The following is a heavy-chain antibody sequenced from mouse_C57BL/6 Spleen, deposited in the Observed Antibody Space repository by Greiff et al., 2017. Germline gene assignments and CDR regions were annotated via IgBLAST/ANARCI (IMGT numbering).Heavy chain of an antibody. CDR2: IRNKANGYTT. V-gene: IGHV7-3*01. CDR3: ARPVNYYGSEGWYFDV. J-gene: IGHJ1*03. D-gene: IGHD1-1*01. Sequence: EVKLMESGGGLVQPGGSLSLSCAASGFTFTDYYMSWVRQPPGKALEWLGFIRNKANGYTTEYSASVKGRFTISRDTSQSILYLQMNALRAEDSATYYCARPVNYYGSEGWYFDVWGTGTTVTVSS. CDR1: GFTFTDYY.